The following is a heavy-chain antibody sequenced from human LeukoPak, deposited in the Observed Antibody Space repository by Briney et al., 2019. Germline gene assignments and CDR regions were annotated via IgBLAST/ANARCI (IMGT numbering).Heavy chain of an antibody. J-gene: IGHJ4*02. Sequence: GESLKISCKGSGYSFTSYWISWVRQMPGKGVEWMGRIDPSDSYTNYSPSFQGHVTISAGKSISTAYLQCSSLKASDTAMYYCARIRDCSSGSCYFDYWGQGTLVTVSS. CDR1: GYSFTSYW. D-gene: IGHD2-15*01. CDR3: ARIRDCSSGSCYFDY. CDR2: IDPSDSYT. V-gene: IGHV5-10-1*01.